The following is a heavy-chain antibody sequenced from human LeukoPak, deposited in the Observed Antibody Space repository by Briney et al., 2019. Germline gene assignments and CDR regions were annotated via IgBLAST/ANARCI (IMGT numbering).Heavy chain of an antibody. V-gene: IGHV3-21*01. J-gene: IGHJ4*02. CDR2: ISSSSKYI. CDR3: ARDREPKMRPGYCRGGSCYPDY. Sequence: GGSLRLSCAASGFTFSTYSMNWVRQAPGKRLEWVSSISSSSKYIFYADSVKGRFTISRDNAKNSLYLQMISLRAEDTAVYYCARDREPKMRPGYCRGGSCYPDYWGQGTLVAVSP. CDR1: GFTFSTYS. D-gene: IGHD2-15*01.